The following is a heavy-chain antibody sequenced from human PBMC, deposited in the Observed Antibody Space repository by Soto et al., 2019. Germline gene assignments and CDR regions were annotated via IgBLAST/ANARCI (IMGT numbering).Heavy chain of an antibody. V-gene: IGHV1-69*08. CDR1: GGTFSTYI. CDR2: IIPIPDIT. CDR3: ARDRITTRGDAFDL. Sequence: VQLVQSGAEVRKPGSSVKVSCKAPGGTFSTYIISWVRQAPGQGLEWMGRIIPIPDITNYAQKFQGRVTITADRSTSTAYMELTSLKSEDTAVYYCARDRITTRGDAFDLWGQGTVVTVSS. D-gene: IGHD3-3*01. J-gene: IGHJ3*01.